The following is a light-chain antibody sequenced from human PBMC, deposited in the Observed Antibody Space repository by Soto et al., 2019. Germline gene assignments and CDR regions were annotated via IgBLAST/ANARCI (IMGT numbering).Light chain of an antibody. CDR1: QSVRSGD. Sequence: EIVLAQSPGTLSLSPGERATLSCRASQSVRSGDLAWYQQKPGRAPRLLIYGASSRAPGTPDRFSGSGSGTDFTLTISRLEPEDFAVYYRQQYGSSPRTFGQGTKVEIK. CDR2: GAS. J-gene: IGKJ1*01. V-gene: IGKV3-20*01. CDR3: QQYGSSPRT.